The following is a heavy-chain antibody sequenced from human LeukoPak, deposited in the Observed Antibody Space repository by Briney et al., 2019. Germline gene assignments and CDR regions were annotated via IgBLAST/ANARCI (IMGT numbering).Heavy chain of an antibody. J-gene: IGHJ4*02. Sequence: GGSLRLSCAASGFSLSNYWMNWVRQAPGKGLEWVANIKQDGSEKNYVDSVKGRFTISRDNAKNSLILQMNSLRDEDTAVYYCARAVCAPFDSWGQGTLVSVSS. CDR1: GFSLSNYW. CDR3: ARAVCAPFDS. V-gene: IGHV3-7*01. CDR2: IKQDGSEK.